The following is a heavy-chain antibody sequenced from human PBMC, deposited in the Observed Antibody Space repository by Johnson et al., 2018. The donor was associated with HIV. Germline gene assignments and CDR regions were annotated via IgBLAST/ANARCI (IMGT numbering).Heavy chain of an antibody. CDR2: ISYDGSNK. CDR3: AKDESGAFDI. CDR1: GLNFSDYS. V-gene: IGHV3-30-3*01. Sequence: QVQLVESGGGVVQPGRSVRLSCASSGLNFSDYSVHWVRQAPGKGLEWVAVISYDGSNKYYADSVKGRFTISRDNSKNTLYLQMNSLRAGDTAVYYCAKDESGAFDIWGQGTMVTVSS. J-gene: IGHJ3*02.